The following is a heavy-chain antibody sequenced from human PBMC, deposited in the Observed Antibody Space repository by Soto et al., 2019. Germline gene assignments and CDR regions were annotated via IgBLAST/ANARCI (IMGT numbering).Heavy chain of an antibody. J-gene: IGHJ4*02. CDR3: ARERSMRDGAIDY. CDR2: IYHSGST. Sequence: PSETLYLSYAVSGGSISSGGYSLSWIRQPPGKGLEWIGYIYHSGSTYYNPSLKSRVTISVDRSKNQFSLKLSSVTAADTAVYYCARERSMRDGAIDYWCQGTLVTVSS. CDR1: GGSISSGGYS. D-gene: IGHD1-26*01. V-gene: IGHV4-30-2*01.